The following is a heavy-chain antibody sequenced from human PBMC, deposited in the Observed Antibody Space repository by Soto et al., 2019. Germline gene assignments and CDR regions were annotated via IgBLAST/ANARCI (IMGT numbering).Heavy chain of an antibody. Sequence: EVQLVESGGGLVQPGGSLRLSCAASGFTFSSYEMNWVRQAPGKGLEWVSYISSSNSTIYYADSVKGRFTISRDNANNSLYLQMNSLRAEDTAIYYCARATGIIVRGVYGMDVWGQGTTVTGSS. CDR3: ARATGIIVRGVYGMDV. J-gene: IGHJ6*02. D-gene: IGHD3-10*01. V-gene: IGHV3-48*03. CDR2: ISSSNSTI. CDR1: GFTFSSYE.